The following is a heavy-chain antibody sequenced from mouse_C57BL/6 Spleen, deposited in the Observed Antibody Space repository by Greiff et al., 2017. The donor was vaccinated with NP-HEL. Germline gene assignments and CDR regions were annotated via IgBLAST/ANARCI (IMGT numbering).Heavy chain of an antibody. CDR1: GYTFTSYW. CDR2: IYPSDSET. J-gene: IGHJ2*01. D-gene: IGHD1-1*01. V-gene: IGHV1-61*01. Sequence: QVQLQQPGAELVRPGSSVKLSCKASGYTFTSYWMDWVKQRPGQGLEWIGNIYPSDSETHYNQKFKDKATLTVDKSSSTAYMQLSSLTSEDSAVYYCARSSFTTVVAEDYFDYWGQGTTLTVSS. CDR3: ARSSFTTVVAEDYFDY.